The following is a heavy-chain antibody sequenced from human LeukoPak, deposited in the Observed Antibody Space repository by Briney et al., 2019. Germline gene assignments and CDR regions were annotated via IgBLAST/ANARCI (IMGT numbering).Heavy chain of an antibody. D-gene: IGHD2-2*01. CDR2: ISYDGSNK. V-gene: IGHV3-30*18. CDR3: AKLSSTSWTFDY. Sequence: PGRSLRLSCVASGFTFSSYGMHWARQAPGKGLEWVAVISYDGSNKYYADSVKGRFTISRDNSKNTLYLQMNSLRAEDTAVYYCAKLSSTSWTFDYWGQGTLVTVSS. J-gene: IGHJ4*02. CDR1: GFTFSSYG.